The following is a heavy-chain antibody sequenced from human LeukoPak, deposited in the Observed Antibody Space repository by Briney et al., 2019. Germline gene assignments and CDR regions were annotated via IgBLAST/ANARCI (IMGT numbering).Heavy chain of an antibody. J-gene: IGHJ3*02. V-gene: IGHV4-34*01. CDR3: ARRNRAMDAFDI. CDR1: GGSISTYY. CDR2: INHSGST. Sequence: PSQTLSLTCTVSGGSISTYYWSWISQPPGKGLEWIGEINHSGSTNYNPSLKSRVTISVDTSKSQFSLKMRSVTAADTAVYYCARRNRAMDAFDIWGQGTMVTVSS. D-gene: IGHD2-2*01.